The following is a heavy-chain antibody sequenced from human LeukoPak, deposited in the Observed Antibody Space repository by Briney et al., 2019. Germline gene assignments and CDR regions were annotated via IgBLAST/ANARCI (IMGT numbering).Heavy chain of an antibody. J-gene: IGHJ4*02. CDR3: TSPGEGLLHQYYSDY. D-gene: IGHD7-27*01. CDR2: TSSSSFI. CDR1: GFTFSLYS. V-gene: IGHV3-69-1*01. Sequence: GGSLRLSCAASGFTFSLYSMKWVREAPGKGLEGGSSTSSSSFIYSARSLKGRFTISRDHAKTSLYLQMNSLTVEATALYYCTSPGEGLLHQYYSDYWGPGTLFTVSS.